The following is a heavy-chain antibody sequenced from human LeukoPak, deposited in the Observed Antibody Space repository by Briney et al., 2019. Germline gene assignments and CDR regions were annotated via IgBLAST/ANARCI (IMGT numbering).Heavy chain of an antibody. J-gene: IGHJ6*02. V-gene: IGHV3-53*01. CDR2: IYSGGST. D-gene: IGHD2-21*01. CDR1: GFTVSDNY. CDR3: ARDRSKIEYCGGDCGMDV. Sequence: GGSLRLSCAASGFTVSDNYMSWVRQAPGKGLEWVSVIYSGGSTYYADSVKGRFTISRDNSKNTVYLQMRAEDTAVYYCARDRSKIEYCGGDCGMDVWGQGTTVTVSS.